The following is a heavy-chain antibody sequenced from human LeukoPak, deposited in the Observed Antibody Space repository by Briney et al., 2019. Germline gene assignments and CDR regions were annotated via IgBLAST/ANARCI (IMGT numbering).Heavy chain of an antibody. V-gene: IGHV1-46*01. CDR2: INPSGDSI. D-gene: IGHD3-10*01. Sequence: GASVKVSCKASGYTFTRYYMYWVRQAPGQGLEWMGIINPSGDSISYAQKFQGRVTMTRDMSTSTVYMELSSLRSEDTAVYYCARRGTMVRGVIILRYYYYMDVWGKGTTVTISS. J-gene: IGHJ6*03. CDR1: GYTFTRYY. CDR3: ARRGTMVRGVIILRYYYYMDV.